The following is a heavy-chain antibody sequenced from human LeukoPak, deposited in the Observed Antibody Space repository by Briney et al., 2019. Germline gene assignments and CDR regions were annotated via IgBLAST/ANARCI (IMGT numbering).Heavy chain of an antibody. CDR3: ATESGWLFDY. J-gene: IGHJ4*02. D-gene: IGHD5-12*01. CDR2: ISPNGDNI. Sequence: GGSLRLSCAASGFSFSTYAMSWIRQAPGEGMEWVAYISPNGDNIHYADSVKGRFTISRDNAKNSLFLQVNSLRAEDTAVYYCATESGWLFDYWGQGTLVTVSS. CDR1: GFSFSTYA. V-gene: IGHV3-11*04.